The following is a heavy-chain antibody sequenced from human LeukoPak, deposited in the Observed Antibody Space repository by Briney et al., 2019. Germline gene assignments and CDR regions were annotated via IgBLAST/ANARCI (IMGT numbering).Heavy chain of an antibody. D-gene: IGHD3-22*01. V-gene: IGHV3-73*01. Sequence: PGGSLRLSCAASGFTFSGSAMHWVRQASGKGLEWVGRIRSKANSYATAYAASVKGRFTISRDDSKNTAYLQMNSLKTEDTAVYYCTRPMDYDSSGYYCFDYWGQGTLVTVSS. J-gene: IGHJ4*02. CDR2: IRSKANSYAT. CDR3: TRPMDYDSSGYYCFDY. CDR1: GFTFSGSA.